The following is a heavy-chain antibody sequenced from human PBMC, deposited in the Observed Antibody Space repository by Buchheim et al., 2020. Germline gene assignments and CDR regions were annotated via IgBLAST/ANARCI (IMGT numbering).Heavy chain of an antibody. CDR1: GGSISSGGYY. D-gene: IGHD2-2*01. CDR3: ARNPMGDCSSTSCYDGWFDP. CDR2: IYYSGST. Sequence: QVQLQESGPGLVKPSQTLSLTCTVSGGSISSGGYYWSWIRQHPGKGLEWIGYIYYSGSTYYTPSLKSRVTISVETSKNQFSLKLSSVTAADTAVYYCARNPMGDCSSTSCYDGWFDPWGQGTL. V-gene: IGHV4-31*03. J-gene: IGHJ5*02.